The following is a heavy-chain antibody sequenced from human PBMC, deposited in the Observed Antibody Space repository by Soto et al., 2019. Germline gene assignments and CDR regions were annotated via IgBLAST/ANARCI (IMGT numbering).Heavy chain of an antibody. V-gene: IGHV3-30*02. CDR3: ASRYQFPTGAFDL. D-gene: IGHD1-26*01. Sequence: GGSLRLSCVASGFSFSNHDMDWVRQAPGKELEWVASIGYDGNKRSYADSVKGRFTISRDNSKNTLYLQMNSLRADDTALYYCASRYQFPTGAFDLWGQGTMVTVSS. CDR1: GFSFSNHD. CDR2: IGYDGNKR. J-gene: IGHJ3*01.